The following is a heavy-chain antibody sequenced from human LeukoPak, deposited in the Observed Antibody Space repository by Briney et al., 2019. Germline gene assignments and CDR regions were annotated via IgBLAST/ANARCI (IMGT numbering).Heavy chain of an antibody. J-gene: IGHJ6*02. CDR2: INPTGGHS. V-gene: IGHV1-46*01. CDR3: ARGMSELYYYCMDV. D-gene: IGHD3-16*01. Sequence: ASVKVSCKASGYSFTSYYMQWVRQAPGQGLEWMGIINPTGGHSSYAQKFQGRLTMTRDPSTSTVYMELSSLRSEDTAEYFCARGMSELYYYCMDVWGQGTAVTVSS. CDR1: GYSFTSYY.